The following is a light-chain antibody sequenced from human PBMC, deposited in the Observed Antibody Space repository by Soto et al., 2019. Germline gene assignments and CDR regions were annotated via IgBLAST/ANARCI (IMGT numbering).Light chain of an antibody. CDR1: QSISSW. V-gene: IGKV1-5*01. CDR2: DAS. Sequence: DIQMAQSPSALSASGGERVTMTCRASQSISSWLAWYQQKPGKAPKLLIYDASSLQSGVPSGFSGSGSGTEFTLTISSLQPDDFATYYCQHYNSYRMGITFGQGTRLEIK. J-gene: IGKJ5*01. CDR3: QHYNSYRMGIT.